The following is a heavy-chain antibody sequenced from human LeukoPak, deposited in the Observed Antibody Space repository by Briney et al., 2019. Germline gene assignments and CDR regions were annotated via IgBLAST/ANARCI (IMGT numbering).Heavy chain of an antibody. Sequence: GGSLRLSCAASGFTFSDHYMDWVRQAPGKGLEWVGRTRNKANSYTTEYAASVKGRFTISRDDSKNSLYLQMNSLKTEDTAVYYCARGPGYNFWSCYPYWGQGTLVTVSS. CDR3: ARGPGYNFWSCYPY. D-gene: IGHD3-3*01. V-gene: IGHV3-72*01. CDR2: TRNKANSYTT. CDR1: GFTFSDHY. J-gene: IGHJ4*02.